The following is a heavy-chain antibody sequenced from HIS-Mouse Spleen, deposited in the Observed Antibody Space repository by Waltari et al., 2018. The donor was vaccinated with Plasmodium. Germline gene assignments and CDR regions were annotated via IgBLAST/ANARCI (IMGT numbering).Heavy chain of an antibody. V-gene: IGHV1-2*02. CDR2: INPNSGGT. CDR3: ARVLGYKAAAGTFVEYFQH. D-gene: IGHD6-13*01. Sequence: QVQLVQSGAEVTTPGASVKVSCKASGYTFTGYYMHWVRQAPGQGLEWMGWINPNSGGTNYAQKFQGRVTMTRDTSISTAYMELSRLRSDDTAVYYCARVLGYKAAAGTFVEYFQHWGQGTLVTVSS. CDR1: GYTFTGYY. J-gene: IGHJ1*01.